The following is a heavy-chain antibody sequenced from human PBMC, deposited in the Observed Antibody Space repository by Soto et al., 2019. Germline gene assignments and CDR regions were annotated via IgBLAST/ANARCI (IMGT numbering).Heavy chain of an antibody. CDR2: IYYSGST. J-gene: IGHJ4*02. CDR3: ASADRYSGYDFDY. V-gene: IGHV4-59*08. D-gene: IGHD5-12*01. CDR1: GGSISSYY. Sequence: QVQLQESGPGLVKPSETLSLTCTVSGGSISSYYWSWIRQPPGKGLEWIGYIYYSGSTNYNPSLKSRVTISVDTSKNQVSLKLSSVTAADTAVYYCASADRYSGYDFDYWGQGTLVTVSS.